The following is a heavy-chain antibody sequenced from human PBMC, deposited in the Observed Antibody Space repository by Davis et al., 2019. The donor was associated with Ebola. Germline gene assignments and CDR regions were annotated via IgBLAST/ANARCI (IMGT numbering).Heavy chain of an antibody. Sequence: PSETLSLTCTVSGGSISSSSYYWGWIRQPPGKGLEWIGSIYYSGSTYYNPSLKSRVTISVDTSKNQFSLKLSSVTAADTAVYYCAREPSRRYSSPSEAWFDPWGQGTLVTVSS. V-gene: IGHV4-39*02. CDR1: GGSISSSSYY. D-gene: IGHD6-13*01. J-gene: IGHJ5*02. CDR2: IYYSGST. CDR3: AREPSRRYSSPSEAWFDP.